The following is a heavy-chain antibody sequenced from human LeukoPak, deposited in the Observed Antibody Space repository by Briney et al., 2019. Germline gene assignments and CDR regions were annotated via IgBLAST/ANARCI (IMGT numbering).Heavy chain of an antibody. CDR2: IYSGGNT. D-gene: IGHD4-11*01. CDR1: GFSVSNNY. Sequence: GGSLRLSCAASGFSVSNNYMSWVRQAPGKGLEWVSVIYSGGNTYYADSVKGRFAISRDYSRNTVYLQMNSLRAEDTAVYYCAKSNLRDWDYWGQGTLVTVSS. V-gene: IGHV3-53*01. J-gene: IGHJ4*02. CDR3: AKSNLRDWDY.